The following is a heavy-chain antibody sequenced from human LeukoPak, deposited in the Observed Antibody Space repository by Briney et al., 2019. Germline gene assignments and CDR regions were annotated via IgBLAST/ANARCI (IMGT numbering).Heavy chain of an antibody. CDR3: AKDTRRETSNVTPGYAYDY. J-gene: IGHJ4*02. V-gene: IGHV3-30*02. CDR1: GFSFSNYG. Sequence: GGSLRLSCAASGFSFSNYGMHWVRQAPGKGLEWVAFIRYDGSNKYYADSVKGRFIISRDNSKNTLYVEMNYLRPEDTAIYYCAKDTRRETSNVTPGYAYDYWGQGTLVTVSS. CDR2: IRYDGSNK. D-gene: IGHD4-23*01.